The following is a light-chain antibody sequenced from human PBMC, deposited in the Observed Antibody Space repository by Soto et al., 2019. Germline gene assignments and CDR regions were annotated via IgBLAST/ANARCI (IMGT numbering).Light chain of an antibody. J-gene: IGLJ1*01. V-gene: IGLV2-8*01. Sequence: QSVLTQPPSASGSPGQSVTISCTGTSTDIGAYNYVSWYQQHPGNVPKLIIHEVTRRPSGVPDRFSASKSGNTASLTVSGLQAEDEADYYCSSHGGTNNFYVFGTGTKVTVL. CDR1: STDIGAYNY. CDR2: EVT. CDR3: SSHGGTNNFYV.